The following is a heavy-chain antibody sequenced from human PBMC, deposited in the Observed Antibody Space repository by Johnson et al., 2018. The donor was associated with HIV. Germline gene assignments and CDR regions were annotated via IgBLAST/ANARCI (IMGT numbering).Heavy chain of an antibody. V-gene: IGHV3-7*01. CDR1: GFTFNNYW. Sequence: VQLVESGGGLVQPGGSLRLSCAAPGFTFNNYWMSWVRQGPGKGLEWVANIKQDGSEKYYVDSVKGRFTISRDNAKNSLYLQMNSLRAEDTAVYYCYAFDIWGQGTMVTVSS. J-gene: IGHJ3*02. CDR2: IKQDGSEK. CDR3: YAFDI.